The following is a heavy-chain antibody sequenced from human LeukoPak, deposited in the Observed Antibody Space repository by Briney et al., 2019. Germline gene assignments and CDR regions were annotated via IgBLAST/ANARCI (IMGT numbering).Heavy chain of an antibody. CDR1: GFTFSSYG. D-gene: IGHD2-15*01. J-gene: IGHJ4*02. CDR3: AKLVVVAATQNY. CDR2: ISYDGSNK. V-gene: IGHV3-30*18. Sequence: PGGSLRLSCAASGFTFSSYGMHWVRQAPGKGLEWVAVISYDGSNKYYADSVKGRFTISRDNSKNTLYLQMNSLRAEDTAVYYCAKLVVVAATQNYWRQATLVTVSS.